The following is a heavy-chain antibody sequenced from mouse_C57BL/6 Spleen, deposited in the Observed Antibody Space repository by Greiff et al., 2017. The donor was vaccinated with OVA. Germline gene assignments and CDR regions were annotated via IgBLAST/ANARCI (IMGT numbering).Heavy chain of an antibody. CDR3: AKNYGSSYEVWFAY. J-gene: IGHJ3*01. Sequence: VKLMESGPGLVQPSQSLSITCTVSGFSLTSYGVHWVRQSPGKGLEWLGVIWRGGSTDYNAAFMSRLSITKDNSKSQVFFKMNSLQADDTAIYYCAKNYGSSYEVWFAYWGQGTLVTVSA. D-gene: IGHD1-1*01. V-gene: IGHV2-5*01. CDR2: IWRGGST. CDR1: GFSLTSYG.